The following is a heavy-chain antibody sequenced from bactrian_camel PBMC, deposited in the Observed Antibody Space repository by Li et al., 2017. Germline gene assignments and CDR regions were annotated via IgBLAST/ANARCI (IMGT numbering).Heavy chain of an antibody. CDR3: AAGPGGARRFGGRWYGRGDWRF. CDR1: GYTFYSYH. V-gene: IGHV3S53*01. J-gene: IGHJ6*01. CDR2: ITSAGST. D-gene: IGHD6*01. Sequence: HVQLVESGGGSVQAGGSLRLSCAASGYTFYSYHMGWFRQAPGNEREGVAVITSAGSTSYADSVKGRFTISINNAKNIMYLQMNDLEPEDTAVYYCAAGPGGARRFGGRWYGRGDWRFWGQGTQVTVS.